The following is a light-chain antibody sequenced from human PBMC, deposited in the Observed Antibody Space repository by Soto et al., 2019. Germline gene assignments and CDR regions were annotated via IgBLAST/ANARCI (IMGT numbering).Light chain of an antibody. V-gene: IGLV1-40*01. CDR3: QSYDSSLSDWV. CDR2: GNT. CDR1: SSNIGSGYD. J-gene: IGLJ3*02. Sequence: QSVLTQPPSVSGPPGQRVTISCTGSSSNIGSGYDVHWYQQLPGTAPKLLIYGNTNRPSGVPDRFSGSKSGTSASLAITGLQAEDEADYYCQSYDSSLSDWVFGGGTKLTVL.